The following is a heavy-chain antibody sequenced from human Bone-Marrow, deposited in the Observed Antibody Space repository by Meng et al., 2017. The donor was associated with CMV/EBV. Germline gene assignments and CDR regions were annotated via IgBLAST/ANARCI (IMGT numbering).Heavy chain of an antibody. J-gene: IGHJ6*02. Sequence: GESLKISCAASGFTFSCYDMHWVRQATGKGLEWVSAIGTAGDTYYPGSVKGRFTISRENAKNSLYLQMNSLRAGDTAVYYCARDGDRDYWGYKGYGMDVWVQGTTVTVSS. CDR2: IGTAGDT. D-gene: IGHD7-27*01. CDR1: GFTFSCYD. CDR3: ARDGDRDYWGYKGYGMDV. V-gene: IGHV3-13*01.